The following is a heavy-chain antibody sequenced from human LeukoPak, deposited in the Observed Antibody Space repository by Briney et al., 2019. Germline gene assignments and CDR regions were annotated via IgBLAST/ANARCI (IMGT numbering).Heavy chain of an antibody. V-gene: IGHV3-53*01. CDR3: ARVLAGTLYFDY. CDR2: IYSGGST. CDR1: GFTVSSNY. D-gene: IGHD1-14*01. Sequence: PWGSLRLSCAASGFTVSSNYMSWVRQAPGKRLEWVSVIYSGGSTYYADSVKGRFTISRDNSKNTLYLQMNSLRAEDTAVYYCARVLAGTLYFDYWGQGTLVTVSS. J-gene: IGHJ4*02.